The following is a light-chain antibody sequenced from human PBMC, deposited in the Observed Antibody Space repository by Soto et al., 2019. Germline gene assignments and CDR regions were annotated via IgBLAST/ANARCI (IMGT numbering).Light chain of an antibody. CDR1: QGISSY. CDR2: AAS. CDR3: QQYYSYPWT. J-gene: IGKJ1*01. Sequence: AIRMTQSPSSLSASTGDIVTITLRASQGISSYLAWYQQKPGKAPKLLIYAASTLQSGVPSRFSGSGSGTDFTLTISCLQSEDFATYYCQQYYSYPWTFGQGTKVDIK. V-gene: IGKV1-8*01.